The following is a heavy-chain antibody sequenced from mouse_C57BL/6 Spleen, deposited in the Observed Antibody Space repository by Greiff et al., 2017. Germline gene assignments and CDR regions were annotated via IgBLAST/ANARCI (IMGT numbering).Heavy chain of an antibody. D-gene: IGHD2-4*01. CDR1: GYTFTSYW. Sequence: QVQLQQPGTELVKPGASVKLSCKASGYTFTSYWMHWVKQRPGQGLEWIGNINPSNGGTNYNEKFKSKATLTVDKSSSTAYMPLSSLTSEDSAVYYCARKDRYDYAGTWFAYWGQGTLVTGSA. CDR2: INPSNGGT. J-gene: IGHJ3*01. CDR3: ARKDRYDYAGTWFAY. V-gene: IGHV1-53*01.